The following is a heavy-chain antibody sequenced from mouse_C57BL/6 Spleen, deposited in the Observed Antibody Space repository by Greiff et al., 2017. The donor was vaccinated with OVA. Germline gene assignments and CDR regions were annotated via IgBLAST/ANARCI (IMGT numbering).Heavy chain of an antibody. CDR2: INPNYGTT. Sequence: VQLQQSGPELVKPGASVKISCKASGYSFTDYNMNWVKQSNGKSLEWIGVINPNYGTTSYNQKFKSKATLTVDTSSSTAYMQLSSLTSEDSAVYYCAREIYTTVVFKGVYFDYWGQGTTLTVSS. CDR3: AREIYTTVVFKGVYFDY. CDR1: GYSFTDYN. J-gene: IGHJ2*01. V-gene: IGHV1-39*01. D-gene: IGHD1-1*01.